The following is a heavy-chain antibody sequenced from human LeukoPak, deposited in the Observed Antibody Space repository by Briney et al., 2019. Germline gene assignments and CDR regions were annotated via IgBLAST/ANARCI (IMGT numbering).Heavy chain of an antibody. D-gene: IGHD3-22*01. CDR3: ARSRNYYDSSGVGY. CDR2: IYYSGST. V-gene: IGHV4-30-4*01. J-gene: IGHJ4*02. Sequence: SETLSLTCTVSGGSISSGDYYWSWIRQPPGKGLEWIGYIYYSGSTYYNPSLKSRVTISVDTSKNQFSLKLSSVTAADTAVYYCARSRNYYDSSGVGYWGQGTLVTVSS. CDR1: GGSISSGDYY.